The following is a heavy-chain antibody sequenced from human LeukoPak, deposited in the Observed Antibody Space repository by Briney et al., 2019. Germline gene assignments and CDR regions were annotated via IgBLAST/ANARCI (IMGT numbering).Heavy chain of an antibody. CDR3: AKDRAARGRGNYFYMDV. D-gene: IGHD2/OR15-2a*01. Sequence: GGSLRLSCAASGFTFDDYAMHWVRQASGKGLEWVSPITWDGGSTHYADSVEGRFTISRDNRENSLYLQMNSLRPEDTALYYCAKDRAARGRGNYFYMDVWAKGPRSPSP. CDR1: GFTFDDYA. V-gene: IGHV3-43D*03. J-gene: IGHJ6*03. CDR2: ITWDGGST.